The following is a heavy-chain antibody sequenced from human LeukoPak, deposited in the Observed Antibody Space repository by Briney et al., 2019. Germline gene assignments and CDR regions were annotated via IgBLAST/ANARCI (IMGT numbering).Heavy chain of an antibody. J-gene: IGHJ3*02. CDR1: GGTFSINA. CDR2: IIPMSETP. V-gene: IGHV1-69*05. CDR3: ARDKNSGECVSNSCYGVWPLDI. Sequence: GASVKVSCKASGGTFSINAITWVRQAPGQGLELMGGIIPMSETPKYTQKFQGRVTIATDESTNTAYMELSSLRSEDTAVYYCARDKNSGECVSNSCYGVWPLDIWGQGTMVTVSS. D-gene: IGHD2-2*01.